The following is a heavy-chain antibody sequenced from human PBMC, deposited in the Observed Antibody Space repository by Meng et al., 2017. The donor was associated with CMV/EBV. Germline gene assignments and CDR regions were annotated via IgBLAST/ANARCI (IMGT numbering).Heavy chain of an antibody. J-gene: IGHJ4*02. CDR1: GFTFTSYG. V-gene: IGHV3-33*06. CDR3: AKDRDVFDY. CDR2: IWHDGSNK. Sequence: LSCAASGFTFTSYGMPWVRQAPGKGLEWVAVIWHDGSNKYYTDSVKGRFTISRDNSKNTLYLQMNSLRAEDTAVYYCAKDRDVFDYWGQGTLVTSPQ. D-gene: IGHD3-10*01.